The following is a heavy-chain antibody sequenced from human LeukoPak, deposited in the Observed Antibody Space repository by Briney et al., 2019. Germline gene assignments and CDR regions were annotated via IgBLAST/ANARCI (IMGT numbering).Heavy chain of an antibody. CDR3: ARLFSSGWPYFYGLDA. Sequence: SETLSLTCTVSGGSITSSGVYWGWVRQPPGKGLKWVGCVYYGGDTYYNPSLKSRVTISVDTSKNQFSLSLSSVTAADTALYYCARLFSSGWPYFYGLDAWGQGTTVTVSS. D-gene: IGHD6-19*01. CDR1: GGSITSSGVY. V-gene: IGHV4-39*01. CDR2: VYYGGDT. J-gene: IGHJ6*02.